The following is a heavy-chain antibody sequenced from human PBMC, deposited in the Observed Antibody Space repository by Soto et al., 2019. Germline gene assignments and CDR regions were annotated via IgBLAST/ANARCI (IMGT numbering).Heavy chain of an antibody. CDR1: GGTFSSYA. V-gene: IGHV1-69*13. D-gene: IGHD2-15*01. Sequence: SVKVSCKASGGTFSSYAISWVRQAPGQGLEWMGGIIPIFGTANYAQKFQGRVTITADESTSTAYMELSSLRSEDTAVYYCARDLGCSGGSCYRPFDYWGQGTLVTVSS. CDR2: IIPIFGTA. CDR3: ARDLGCSGGSCYRPFDY. J-gene: IGHJ4*02.